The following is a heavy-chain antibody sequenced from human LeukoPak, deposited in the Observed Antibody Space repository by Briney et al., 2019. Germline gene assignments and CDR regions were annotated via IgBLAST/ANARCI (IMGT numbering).Heavy chain of an antibody. CDR1: GFTFGDYA. V-gene: IGHV3-49*04. D-gene: IGHD3-3*01. J-gene: IGHJ4*02. CDR3: TRPIWSGYDIDY. Sequence: PGGSLRLSCTASGFTFGDYAMNWVRQAPGKGLEWVGFIRSKAYGWTTEYAASLIGRFTISRDDSKSIAYLQMNSLNTEDTAVYYCTRPIWSGYDIDYWGQGTLVTVSS. CDR2: IRSKAYGWTT.